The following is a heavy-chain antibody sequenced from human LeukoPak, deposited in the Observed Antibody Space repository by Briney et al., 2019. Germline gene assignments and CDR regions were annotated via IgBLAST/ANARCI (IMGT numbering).Heavy chain of an antibody. CDR1: GCTVSGTH. V-gene: IGHV3-53*01. CDR3: AKDEATSGGGLAS. D-gene: IGHD3-16*01. J-gene: IGHJ4*02. Sequence: GGSLRLSCAASGCTVSGTHMSWVRQAPGKGLEWVSAMYTGGTTYYADSVKGRFTISRDNSRNTLFLHMSSLRADDTAVYYCAKDEATSGGGLASWGQGTLVTVSS. CDR2: MYTGGTT.